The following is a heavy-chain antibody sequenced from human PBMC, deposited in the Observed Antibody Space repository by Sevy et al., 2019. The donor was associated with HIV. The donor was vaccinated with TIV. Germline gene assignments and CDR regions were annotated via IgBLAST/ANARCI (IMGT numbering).Heavy chain of an antibody. D-gene: IGHD5-18*01. CDR3: ARGTFSYGYWREFDY. CDR1: GDSISNDY. J-gene: IGHJ4*02. Sequence: SETLSLTCTVSGDSISNDYWSWIRQPPGKGLEWIGYIYYSGSTNYDRSLKSRVTISLDTSKNQFSVKLSSVTAADTAVYYCARGTFSYGYWREFDYWGQGTLVTVSS. V-gene: IGHV4-59*01. CDR2: IYYSGST.